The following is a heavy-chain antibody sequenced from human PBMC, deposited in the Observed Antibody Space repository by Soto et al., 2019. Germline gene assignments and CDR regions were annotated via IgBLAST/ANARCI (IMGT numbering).Heavy chain of an antibody. D-gene: IGHD4-4*01. CDR3: AKGTTVTRQAWFDP. V-gene: IGHV3-23*01. CDR1: GFTFSSDA. J-gene: IGHJ5*02. CDR2: INGGGVST. Sequence: EVQLLESGGGLVQPGGSLRLSCAASGFTFSSDAMSWVRQAPGKGLEWVSGINGGGVSTYYAESVKGRFTISRDNSKNTVYLQMNSLRAEDTALYYCAKGTTVTRQAWFDPWGQGTLVTVSS.